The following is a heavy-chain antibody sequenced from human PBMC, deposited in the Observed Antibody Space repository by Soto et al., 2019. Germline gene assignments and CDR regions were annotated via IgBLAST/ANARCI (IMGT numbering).Heavy chain of an antibody. CDR2: ISSSSSSI. D-gene: IGHD4-17*01. V-gene: IGHV3-48*02. J-gene: IGHJ4*02. Sequence: GGSLRLSCAASGFTFSTYAMSWVRQAPGKGLEWVSDISSSSSSIYYADSVKGRFTISRDNAKNSLYLQMNSLRDEDTAVYYCARAYYGDYVLFDYWGQGTLVTVSS. CDR1: GFTFSTYA. CDR3: ARAYYGDYVLFDY.